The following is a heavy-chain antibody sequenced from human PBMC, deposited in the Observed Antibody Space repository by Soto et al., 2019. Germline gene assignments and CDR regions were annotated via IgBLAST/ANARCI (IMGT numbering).Heavy chain of an antibody. CDR1: GGPFSSYT. D-gene: IGHD3-10*01. V-gene: IGHV1-69*08. Sequence: QIQLVQSGAEVKKPGSSVKVSCKASGGPFSSYTISRVRQAPGQGLEWMGRIIPILGIANYAQKFQGRVTITADKSTCTAYMELSSLRSEDTAVYYCAREEYYYGSGAFFDYWGQGTLVTVSS. CDR2: IIPILGIA. CDR3: AREEYYYGSGAFFDY. J-gene: IGHJ4*02.